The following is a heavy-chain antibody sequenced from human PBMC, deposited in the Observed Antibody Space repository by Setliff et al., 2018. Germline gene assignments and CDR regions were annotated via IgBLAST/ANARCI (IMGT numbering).Heavy chain of an antibody. CDR1: GFIFSSLW. CDR2: INQEGSGR. D-gene: IGHD4-17*01. Sequence: LRLSCEASGFIFSSLWMSWVRQAPGRGLEWVANINQEGSGRYYVDSVKGRFSISRDNAKSSLYLQMNSLRADDTAVYYCAKDPNGDYVGAFDSWSQGVLVTVSS. J-gene: IGHJ5*01. V-gene: IGHV3-7*03. CDR3: AKDPNGDYVGAFDS.